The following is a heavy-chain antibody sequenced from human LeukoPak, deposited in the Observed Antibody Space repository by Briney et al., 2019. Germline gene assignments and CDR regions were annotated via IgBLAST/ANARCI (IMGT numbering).Heavy chain of an antibody. CDR2: IYYSGST. D-gene: IGHD3-22*01. CDR3: ASTMYYYDSSGYYQTFDY. CDR1: GGSISSYY. J-gene: IGHJ4*02. V-gene: IGHV4-59*08. Sequence: PSETLSLTCTVSGGSISSYYWSLIRQPPGKGLEWIGYIYYSGSTNYNPSLKSRVTISVDTSKNQFSLKLSSVTAADTAMYYCASTMYYYDSSGYYQTFDYWGQGTLVTVSS.